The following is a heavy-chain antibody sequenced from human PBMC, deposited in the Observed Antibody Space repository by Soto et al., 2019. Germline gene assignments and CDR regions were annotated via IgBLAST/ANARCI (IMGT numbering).Heavy chain of an antibody. V-gene: IGHV5-51*01. CDR3: ARSRITGSTWTFDY. Sequence: GESLKISCKGSGYSFTNYWIGWVRQMPGKGLEWMGIIYPGDSDTRYSPSFQGQVTISVDKSISTAYLQWRSLKASDSGMYYCARSRITGSTWTFDYWGQEALVTVSS. J-gene: IGHJ4*02. CDR2: IYPGDSDT. CDR1: GYSFTNYW. D-gene: IGHD1-20*01.